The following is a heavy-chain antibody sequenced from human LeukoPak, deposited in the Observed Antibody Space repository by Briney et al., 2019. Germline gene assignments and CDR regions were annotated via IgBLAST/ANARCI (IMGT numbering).Heavy chain of an antibody. V-gene: IGHV3-23*01. CDR2: ISGSGGTT. D-gene: IGHD5-12*01. Sequence: GGSLRLSCAASGFTFSSFAMTWVRQAPGKGLEWVAVISGSGGTTYYADSVKGRFTISRDNSKNTLYLQMNSLRAEDTAVYYCAKNRYSGNYYAVDYWGQGTPVTVSS. CDR3: AKNRYSGNYYAVDY. CDR1: GFTFSSFA. J-gene: IGHJ4*02.